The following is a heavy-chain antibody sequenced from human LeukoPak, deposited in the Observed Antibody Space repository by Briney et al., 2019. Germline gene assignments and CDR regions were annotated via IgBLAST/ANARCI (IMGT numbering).Heavy chain of an antibody. CDR3: ARVDYGSKSVDGDY. J-gene: IGHJ4*02. CDR2: INHSGST. V-gene: IGHV4-34*01. CDR1: GGSFSGYY. D-gene: IGHD4-23*01. Sequence: PSDTLSLTCAVYGGSFSGYYWSWIRQPPGKGLEWIGEINHSGSTNYNPFLKSRVTMSVDTSKKHFSLRLSSVAAADTAVYCCARVDYGSKSVDGDYWAQGTLVTVSS.